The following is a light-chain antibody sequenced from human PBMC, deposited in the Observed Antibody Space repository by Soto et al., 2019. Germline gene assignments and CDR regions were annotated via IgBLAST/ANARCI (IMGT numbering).Light chain of an antibody. V-gene: IGKV1-9*01. J-gene: IGKJ1*01. CDR1: QGIGSY. CDR3: QQLNSYPQT. CDR2: AAS. Sequence: DIQLTQSPSFLSASLGDRVTITCRASQGIGSYLAWYQQKPGKAPRLLIYAASTLQSGVPSRFSGSGSDTEFTLTISSLQPEDFATYYCQQLNSYPQTFGQGTKVDIK.